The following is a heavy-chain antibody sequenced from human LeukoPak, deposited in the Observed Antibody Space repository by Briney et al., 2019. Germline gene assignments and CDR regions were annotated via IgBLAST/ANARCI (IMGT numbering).Heavy chain of an antibody. D-gene: IGHD3-22*01. CDR1: GGSIISRTYY. J-gene: IGHJ4*02. CDR3: ARHGSYDSSGTHDY. CDR2: IYYSGNT. Sequence: PSETLSLTCTVSGGSIISRTYYWGWIRQPPGEGLEWIGSIYYSGNTYYNPSLKSRVTISVDTSKNHFSLKLSSVTAADTAVYYCARHGSYDSSGTHDYWGQGTRVTVSS. V-gene: IGHV4-39*01.